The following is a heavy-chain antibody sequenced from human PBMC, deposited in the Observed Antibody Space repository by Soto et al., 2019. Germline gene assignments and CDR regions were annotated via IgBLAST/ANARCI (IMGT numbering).Heavy chain of an antibody. J-gene: IGHJ4*02. CDR3: ARPRTVAATKGYDY. D-gene: IGHD4-4*01. V-gene: IGHV1-69*01. CDR2: IIPIFGTI. CDR1: GGTFSRYP. Sequence: QVQLVQSGAEVKKVGSSVKVSCKASGGTFSRYPIAWVRQAPGHGLEWMGQIIPIFGTISHAQNFQGRITITAYESTSTAYMELSSLRSDDTAVYYCARPRTVAATKGYDYWGQGTLVTVSS.